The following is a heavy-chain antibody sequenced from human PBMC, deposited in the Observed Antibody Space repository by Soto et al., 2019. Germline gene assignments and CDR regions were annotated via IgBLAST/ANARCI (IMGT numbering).Heavy chain of an antibody. CDR1: GFTFSSYG. J-gene: IGHJ5*02. D-gene: IGHD3-10*01. V-gene: IGHV3-33*03. CDR2: IWYDGSNK. CDR3: AKGKSTGDIDWFDP. Sequence: GGSLRLSCAAPGFTFSSYGMHWVRQAPGKGLEWVAAIWYDGSNKYYADSVKGRFTISRDDSKNCLYLQMNSLGVEDTAMYFCAKGKSTGDIDWFDPWGQGSLVTVSS.